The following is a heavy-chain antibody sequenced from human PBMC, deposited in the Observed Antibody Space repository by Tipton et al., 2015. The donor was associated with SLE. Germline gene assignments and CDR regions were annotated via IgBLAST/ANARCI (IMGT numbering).Heavy chain of an antibody. CDR1: GASISSGSYY. D-gene: IGHD1-14*01. CDR2: IYTRGST. V-gene: IGHV4-61*02. Sequence: TLSLTCTVSGASISSGSYYWNWIRQPAGKGLEWIGRIYTRGSTNYNPSLMGRVSMSMDTSKNQFFLKLNSVTAADTAIYYCARKKTVGRYNYFDPWGQGTLVTVSS. J-gene: IGHJ5*02. CDR3: ARKKTVGRYNYFDP.